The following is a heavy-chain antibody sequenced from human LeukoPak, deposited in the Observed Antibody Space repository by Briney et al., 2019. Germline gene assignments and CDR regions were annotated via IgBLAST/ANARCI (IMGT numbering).Heavy chain of an antibody. CDR3: ARDLGSSYYFDY. CDR1: RYTFTPSG. J-gene: IGHJ4*02. Sequence: GSPVRPSCNASRYTFTPSGIIWVRQAPGHGLEWMGWISAYNGNTHYAQKLQSRVIMTTDTSTSTAYMELRSLRSDDTAVYYCARDLGSSYYFDYWGQGTLVTVSS. V-gene: IGHV1-18*01. CDR2: ISAYNGNT. D-gene: IGHD6-6*01.